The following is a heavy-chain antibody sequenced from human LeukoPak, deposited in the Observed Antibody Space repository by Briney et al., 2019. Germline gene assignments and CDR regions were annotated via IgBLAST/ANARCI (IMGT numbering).Heavy chain of an antibody. D-gene: IGHD2-15*01. V-gene: IGHV1-2*02. CDR3: VRSAGIGWFDP. Sequence: ASVKVSCKASGYTFTGYYMHWVRQAAGQGLEWMGWINPNSGGTNYAQKFQGRVTMTSDTSISTAYMELSRLRSDDTAVYYCVRSAGIGWFDPWGQGTLVTVSS. J-gene: IGHJ5*02. CDR1: GYTFTGYY. CDR2: INPNSGGT.